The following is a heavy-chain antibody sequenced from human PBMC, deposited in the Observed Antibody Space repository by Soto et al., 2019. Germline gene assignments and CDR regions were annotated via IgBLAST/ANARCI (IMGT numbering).Heavy chain of an antibody. CDR3: VKDHCGGDCYSEPYFDF. CDR2: IWYDGSQK. V-gene: IGHV3-33*06. D-gene: IGHD2-21*02. CDR1: GFTFSNYG. J-gene: IGHJ4*02. Sequence: PGGSLRLSCSASGFTFSNYGMHLVRQAPGKGVEWKTVIWYDGSQKYFGDSVNGRFTISRDNSKNTVYLQMNSLRVEDTAVYYCVKDHCGGDCYSEPYFDFWGRGSQVTVSS.